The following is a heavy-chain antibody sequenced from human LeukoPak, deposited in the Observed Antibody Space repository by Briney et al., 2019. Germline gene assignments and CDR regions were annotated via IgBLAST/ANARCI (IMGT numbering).Heavy chain of an antibody. CDR1: GYTFTSYG. Sequence: ASVKVSCKASGYTFTSYGISWVRQAPGQGLEWMGWISAYNGNTNYAQKLQGRVTMTTDTSTSTAYMELRSLRSDDTAVYYCARESGYCSGGSCYSGWFDPWGRGTLVTVSS. CDR2: ISAYNGNT. D-gene: IGHD2-15*01. CDR3: ARESGYCSGGSCYSGWFDP. V-gene: IGHV1-18*01. J-gene: IGHJ5*02.